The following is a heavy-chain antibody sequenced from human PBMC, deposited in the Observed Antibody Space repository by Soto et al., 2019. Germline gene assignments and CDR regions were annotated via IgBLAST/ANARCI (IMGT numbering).Heavy chain of an antibody. V-gene: IGHV4-31*03. CDR2: IYYSGST. Sequence: SETLSLTCTVSGGSISSGGYYWSWIRQHPGKGLEWIGYIYYSGSTYYNPSLKSRVTISVDTSKNQFSLKLSSVTAADTAVYYCARDPSYGMDVWGQGTTVTVAS. CDR1: GGSISSGGYY. CDR3: ARDPSYGMDV. J-gene: IGHJ6*02.